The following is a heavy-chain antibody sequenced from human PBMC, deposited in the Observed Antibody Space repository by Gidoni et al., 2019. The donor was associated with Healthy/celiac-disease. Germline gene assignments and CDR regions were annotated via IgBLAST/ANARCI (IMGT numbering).Heavy chain of an antibody. J-gene: IGHJ4*02. CDR2: IWYDGSNK. CDR3: AREALYSSGWYDY. Sequence: QVQLVESGGGVVQPGRSLRLSCAASGFTFSSDGMHWVRQAPGKGLGWVAVIWYDGSNKYYADSVKGRVTISRDNSKNTLYLQMNSLRAEDTAVYYCAREALYSSGWYDYWGQGTLVTVSS. CDR1: GFTFSSDG. V-gene: IGHV3-33*01. D-gene: IGHD6-19*01.